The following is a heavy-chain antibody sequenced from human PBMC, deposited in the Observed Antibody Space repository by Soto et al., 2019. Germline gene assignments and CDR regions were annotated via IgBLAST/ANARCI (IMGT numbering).Heavy chain of an antibody. V-gene: IGHV1-18*01. CDR3: AREPNYFDY. CDR2: ISAHNGNK. CDR1: GYTFTSYG. J-gene: IGHJ4*02. Sequence: QVQLVQSGAEVKKPGASVKVSCKASGYTFTSYGISWVRQAPGQGLEWMGWISAHNGNKKYAQKLQGRVTMTTDTSTSTGYMELRSLRSDDTSVYYCAREPNYFDYWGQGTLVTVSS.